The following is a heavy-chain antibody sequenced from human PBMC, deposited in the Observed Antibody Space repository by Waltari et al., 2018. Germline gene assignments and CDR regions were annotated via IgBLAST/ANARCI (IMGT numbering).Heavy chain of an antibody. V-gene: IGHV4-4*07. CDR3: AKTGVYTYYFDY. J-gene: IGHJ4*02. D-gene: IGHD6-6*01. CDR2: ISGSGGST. CDR1: GGSISSNY. Sequence: QLQLQESGPGLVKPSETLSLTCVVSGGSISSNYWSWIRQPPGKGMEWIGRISGSGGSTDYNPSLKSRVTISTDTSKNQFSLKLSSVTAADTAVYYCAKTGVYTYYFDYWGQGVLVTVSS.